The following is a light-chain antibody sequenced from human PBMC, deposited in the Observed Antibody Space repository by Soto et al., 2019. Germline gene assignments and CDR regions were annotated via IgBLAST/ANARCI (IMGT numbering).Light chain of an antibody. V-gene: IGKV1-5*01. CDR3: QQYNSYSPT. Sequence: DIQMTQSPSSLSASVGDRVTITCRSSQSISTYLHWYQQKPGKAPNLLIYAASTLQSGVPSRFSGSGSGTEFTLTISGLQPGDSATYYCQQYNSYSPTFGQGTKVDIK. CDR2: AAS. CDR1: QSISTY. J-gene: IGKJ1*01.